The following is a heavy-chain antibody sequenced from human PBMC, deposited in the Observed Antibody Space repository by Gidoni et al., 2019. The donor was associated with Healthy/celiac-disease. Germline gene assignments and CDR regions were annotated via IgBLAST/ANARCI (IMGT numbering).Heavy chain of an antibody. CDR2: INHGGST. J-gene: IGHJ6*02. D-gene: IGHD2-15*01. CDR1: GGSFCGYY. V-gene: IGHV4-34*01. CDR3: ARGRKGGTGYCSGGSCHDYYYYYGMDV. Sequence: QLQQWAAGLFKLSEPLSPTCAAFGGSFCGYYSSWVRQPSGKGLEWIGEINHGGSTNYNPSLKSRVTISVDTSKNQFSLKLSSVTAADTAVFYCARGRKGGTGYCSGGSCHDYYYYYGMDVWGQGTTVTVSS.